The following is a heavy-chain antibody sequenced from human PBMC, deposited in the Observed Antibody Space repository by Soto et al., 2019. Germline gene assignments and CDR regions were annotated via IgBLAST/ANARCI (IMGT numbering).Heavy chain of an antibody. D-gene: IGHD3-3*01. V-gene: IGHV1-2*02. Sequence: ASVKVSCKASGYTFTGYYMHWVRQAPGQGLEWMGWINPHSGGTNYAQKFQGRVTMTRDTSISTAYMELSRLRSDDTAVYYCARASITIFGVVSWFDPWGQGTLVTVSS. J-gene: IGHJ5*02. CDR1: GYTFTGYY. CDR3: ARASITIFGVVSWFDP. CDR2: INPHSGGT.